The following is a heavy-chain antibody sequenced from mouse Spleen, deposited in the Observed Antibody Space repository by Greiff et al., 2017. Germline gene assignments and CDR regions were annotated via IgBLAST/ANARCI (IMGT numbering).Heavy chain of an antibody. J-gene: IGHJ2*01. CDR1: GYTFTSYW. Sequence: VQLQQPGAELVRPGSSVKLSCKASGYTFTSYWMDWVKQRPGQGLEWIGNIYPSDSETHYNQKFKDKATLTVDKSSSTAYMQLSSLTSEDSAVYYCARRGYYDYFDYWGQGTTLTVSS. CDR2: IYPSDSET. D-gene: IGHD2-3*01. V-gene: IGHV1-61*01. CDR3: ARRGYYDYFDY.